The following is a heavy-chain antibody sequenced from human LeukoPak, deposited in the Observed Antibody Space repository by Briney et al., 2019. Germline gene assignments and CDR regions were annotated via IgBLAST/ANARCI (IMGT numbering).Heavy chain of an antibody. V-gene: IGHV3-33*01. D-gene: IGHD1-14*01. CDR3: ARDYSLITSNPEDYYYGMDV. J-gene: IGHJ6*02. CDR2: VWYDGSNK. CDR1: GFTFSSYG. Sequence: GRSLRLSCAASGFTFSSYGMHWVRQAPGKGLEWVAVVWYDGSNKYYADSVKGRFTISRDNSKNTLYLQMNSLRAEDTAVYYCARDYSLITSNPEDYYYGMDVWGQGTTVTVSS.